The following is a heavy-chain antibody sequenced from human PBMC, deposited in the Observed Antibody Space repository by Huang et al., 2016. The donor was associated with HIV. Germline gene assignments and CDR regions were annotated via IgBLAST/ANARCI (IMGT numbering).Heavy chain of an antibody. V-gene: IGHV4-34*01. Sequence: VQLRQWGTTLLKPSETLSLKCAVYGGSFTNHYWTGIRQSPGKGPEWIGEIDHRGRTTYNPSLRSRVSMSIDTSKNQFSLNLTAVTDADTAVYFCARPQMTDATSDSSWNYFDSWGQGTLVTVSS. J-gene: IGHJ4*02. CDR3: ARPQMTDATSDSSWNYFDS. CDR1: GGSFTNHY. D-gene: IGHD2-21*02. CDR2: IDHRGRT.